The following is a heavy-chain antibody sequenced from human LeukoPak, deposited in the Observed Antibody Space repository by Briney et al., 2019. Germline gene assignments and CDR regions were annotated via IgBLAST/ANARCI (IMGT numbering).Heavy chain of an antibody. CDR1: RFTLSTYW. Sequence: GGSLRLSCAASRFTLSTYWMSWVRQAPGKGLEWVAHIKQDGSQEYYVDSVKGRFTISRDSAKNSLYLQMNSLRAEDTAMYYCARQKQSHGNFDYWGQGTLVTVSS. D-gene: IGHD1-26*01. CDR2: IKQDGSQE. J-gene: IGHJ4*02. CDR3: ARQKQSHGNFDY. V-gene: IGHV3-7*03.